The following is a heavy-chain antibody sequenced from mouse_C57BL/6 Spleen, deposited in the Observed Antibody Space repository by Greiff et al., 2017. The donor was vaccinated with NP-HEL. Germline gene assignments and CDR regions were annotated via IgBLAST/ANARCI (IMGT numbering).Heavy chain of an antibody. Sequence: QVQLQQSGAELVRPGASVTLSCKASGYTFTDYEMHWVKQTPVHGLEWIGAIDPETGGTAYNQKFKGKAILTADKSSSTAYMELRSLTSEDSAVYYCTRGALLLRYAMDYWGQGTSVTVSS. J-gene: IGHJ4*01. CDR2: IDPETGGT. D-gene: IGHD1-1*01. CDR3: TRGALLLRYAMDY. CDR1: GYTFTDYE. V-gene: IGHV1-15*01.